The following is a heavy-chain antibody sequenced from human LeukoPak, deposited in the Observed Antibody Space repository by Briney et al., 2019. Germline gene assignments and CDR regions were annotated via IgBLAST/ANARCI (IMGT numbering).Heavy chain of an antibody. D-gene: IGHD3-3*01. CDR2: MNPNSGNT. J-gene: IGHJ4*02. CDR3: ARGIHDFWSGYYTGY. CDR1: GYTLTSYD. V-gene: IGHV1-8*01. Sequence: ASVKVSCKASGYTLTSYDINWVRQATGQGLEWMGWMNPNSGNTGYAQKFQGRVTMTRNTSISTAYMELSSLRSEDTAVYYCARGIHDFWSGYYTGYWGQGTLVTVSS.